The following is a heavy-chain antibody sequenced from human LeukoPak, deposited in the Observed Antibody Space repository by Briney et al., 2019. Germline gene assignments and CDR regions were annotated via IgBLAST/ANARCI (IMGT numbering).Heavy chain of an antibody. CDR1: GFTFSNAW. D-gene: IGHD3-3*01. Sequence: GGSLRLSCAASGFTFSNAWMNWVRQAPGKGLEWVANIKLDGSEKNYVDSVKGRFTISRDNTKNSLYLQMNSLRVEDTAVFYCARDQYDTWSRRGNFDSWGQGTLVIVSS. CDR2: IKLDGSEK. V-gene: IGHV3-7*03. CDR3: ARDQYDTWSRRGNFDS. J-gene: IGHJ4*02.